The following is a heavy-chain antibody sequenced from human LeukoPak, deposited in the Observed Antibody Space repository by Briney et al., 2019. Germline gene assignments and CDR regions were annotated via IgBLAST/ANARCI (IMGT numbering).Heavy chain of an antibody. CDR2: IYSGGST. Sequence: GGSLRLSCAASGFTVSSNYMSWVRQAPGKGLEWVSVIYSGGSTYYADSVKGRFTISRDNSRNTLYLQMNSLRAEDTAVYYCAREDLDGSGSYNWFDPWGQGTLVTVSS. CDR1: GFTVSSNY. V-gene: IGHV3-53*01. D-gene: IGHD3-10*01. J-gene: IGHJ5*02. CDR3: AREDLDGSGSYNWFDP.